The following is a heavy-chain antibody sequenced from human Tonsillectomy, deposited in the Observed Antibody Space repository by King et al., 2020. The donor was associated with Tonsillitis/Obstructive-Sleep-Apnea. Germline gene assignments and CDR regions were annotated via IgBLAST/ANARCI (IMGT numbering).Heavy chain of an antibody. V-gene: IGHV4-31*03. J-gene: IGHJ4*02. D-gene: IGHD2-2*01. CDR3: AGGIVVVAQSLYYFDY. CDR1: GGSISSGGYY. CDR2: IYYSGST. Sequence: VQLQESGPGLVKPSQTLSLTCTVSGGSISSGGYYWSWIRQHPGKGLEWIGYIYYSGSTYYTPSLKSRVTISVDTSKNQFALKLSPVPAADTAGYYCAGGIVVVAQSLYYFDYWGQGTLVTVSS.